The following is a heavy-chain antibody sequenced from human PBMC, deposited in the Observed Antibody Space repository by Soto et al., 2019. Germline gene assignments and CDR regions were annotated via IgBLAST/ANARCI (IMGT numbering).Heavy chain of an antibody. J-gene: IGHJ5*02. Sequence: KPXETLSLTCSVAGCSISTYFWSWIRQPAGKELEWIGRISSSGSTDHNPSLKGRVTMSVDTSKNQFSLKLNSVTAADTAVYYCARGGIYYSPWGQGALVTVSS. CDR1: GCSISTYF. CDR3: ARGGIYYSP. D-gene: IGHD1-26*01. V-gene: IGHV4-4*07. CDR2: ISSSGST.